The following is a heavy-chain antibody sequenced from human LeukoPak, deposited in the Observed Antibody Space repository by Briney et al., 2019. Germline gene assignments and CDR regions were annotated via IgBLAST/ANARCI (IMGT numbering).Heavy chain of an antibody. CDR3: ARGLG. Sequence: GGSLRLSCAASGFTFSDYYMSWIRQAPGKGLEWVSYISSGSTIYYADSVKGRFTISRDNAKNSLYLQMNSLRAEDTAVYYCARGLGWGQGTLVTVSS. V-gene: IGHV3-11*01. J-gene: IGHJ4*02. CDR2: ISSGSTI. CDR1: GFTFSDYY.